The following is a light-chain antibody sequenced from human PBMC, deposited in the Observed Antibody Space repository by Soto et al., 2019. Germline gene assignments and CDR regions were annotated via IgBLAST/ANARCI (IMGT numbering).Light chain of an antibody. CDR2: EVT. CDR3: SSYTNINTRACV. CDR1: SGDIGSYNR. Sequence: QYALTQPASVYGSPGQSITISCTGTSGDIGSYNRVSWYQQDPGKAPKLIIYEVTDRPSGVSNRFSGSKSGNTASLTISGLQAEDEAEYYCSSYTNINTRACVFGTGTKLTVL. V-gene: IGLV2-14*01. J-gene: IGLJ1*01.